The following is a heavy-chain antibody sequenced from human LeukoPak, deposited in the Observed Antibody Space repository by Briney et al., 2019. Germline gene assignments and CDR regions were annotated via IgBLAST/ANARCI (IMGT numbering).Heavy chain of an antibody. D-gene: IGHD6-19*01. CDR3: ASRYSSGWPRRLYGMDV. Sequence: ASVKVSCKVSGYTFTSYYMHWVRQAPGQGLEWMGIINPSGGSTSYAQKFQGRVTMTRDTSTSTVYMELSSLRSEDTAVYYCASRYSSGWPRRLYGMDVWGQGTTVTVSS. CDR1: GYTFTSYY. J-gene: IGHJ6*02. CDR2: INPSGGST. V-gene: IGHV1-46*01.